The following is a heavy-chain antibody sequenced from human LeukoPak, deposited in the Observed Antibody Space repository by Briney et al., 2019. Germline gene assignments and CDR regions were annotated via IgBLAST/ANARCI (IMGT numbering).Heavy chain of an antibody. V-gene: IGHV6-1*01. J-gene: IGHJ3*02. Sequence: SQTLSLTCAISGDTFSSNSAAWTWIRQSPSRGLEWLGRTYYRSNLYNNYAVSVRGLITISPDTSKNQLSLQLTSVTPEDTAVYYCARDGQLGLDALDIWGQGTLVTVSS. CDR3: ARDGQLGLDALDI. D-gene: IGHD1-1*01. CDR1: GDTFSSNSAA. CDR2: TYYRSNLYN.